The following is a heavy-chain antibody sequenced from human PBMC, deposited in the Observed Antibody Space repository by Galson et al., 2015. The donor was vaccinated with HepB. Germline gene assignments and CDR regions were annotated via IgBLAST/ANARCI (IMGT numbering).Heavy chain of an antibody. CDR2: ISYSGST. D-gene: IGHD2-2*03. Sequence: ETLSLTCTVSGGSISSGTYYWSWIRQPPGKGLEWIGYISYSGSTNYNPSLKSRVTISVDTSKNQFSLKLSSVTAADTAVYYCARDLGFPYYMDVWGQGTAVTV. CDR1: GGSISSGTYY. V-gene: IGHV4-61*01. CDR3: ARDLGFPYYMDV. J-gene: IGHJ6*03.